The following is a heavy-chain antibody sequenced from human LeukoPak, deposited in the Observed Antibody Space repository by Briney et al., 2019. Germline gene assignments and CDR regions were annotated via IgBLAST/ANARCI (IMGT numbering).Heavy chain of an antibody. CDR2: INWKGGST. CDR3: AKANVKYRSGGSCFDAFDI. V-gene: IGHV3-20*04. Sequence: TGGSLRLSCAASGFTFDDYGMNWVRQAPGKGLEWVSGINWKGGSTGYADSVKGRFTISRDNAKNSLYLQMNSLRAEDTAVYYCAKANVKYRSGGSCFDAFDIWGQGTMVTVSS. D-gene: IGHD2-15*01. J-gene: IGHJ3*02. CDR1: GFTFDDYG.